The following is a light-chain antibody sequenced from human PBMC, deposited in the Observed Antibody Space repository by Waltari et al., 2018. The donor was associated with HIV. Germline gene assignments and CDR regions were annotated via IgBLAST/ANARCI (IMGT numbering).Light chain of an antibody. V-gene: IGLV2-14*03. CDR2: GVS. J-gene: IGLJ2*01. Sequence: QSALTQPASVSGSPGQSITISCNGTTTDIGGYNYVSWYQRHPDKAPKLIIFGVSNLPSGIASRFSGSKSGNTASLTISGLQAEDEADYYCCSYTKLTTHYVLFGGGTKLTVL. CDR3: CSYTKLTTHYVL. CDR1: TTDIGGYNY.